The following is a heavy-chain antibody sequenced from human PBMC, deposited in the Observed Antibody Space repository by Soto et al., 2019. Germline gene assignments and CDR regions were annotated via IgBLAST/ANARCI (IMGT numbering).Heavy chain of an antibody. V-gene: IGHV1-8*01. CDR1: GYTFTNYD. CDR3: ARGNRLMVYVKDGYFDP. D-gene: IGHD2-8*01. CDR2: LNPNSGNT. J-gene: IGHJ5*02. Sequence: QVQLVQSGAEVKKPGASVKVSCKASGYTFTNYDINWVRQATGQGLEWMGWLNPNSGNTGYAQKIQGRVTMTRNTSISTAYRELSSLRSEDTAVYYCARGNRLMVYVKDGYFDPWGQGTLVSVSS.